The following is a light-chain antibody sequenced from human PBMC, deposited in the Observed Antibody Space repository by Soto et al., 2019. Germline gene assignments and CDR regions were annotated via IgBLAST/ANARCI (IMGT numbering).Light chain of an antibody. V-gene: IGKV1-39*01. CDR2: AAS. CDR3: QQSYTIPHT. CDR1: QRISNY. Sequence: DIQMTQSPSSLSASVGDRVTITCRASQRISNYLNWYQQRPGKAPKRLIYAASGLQSGVPSRFSGSGSGTDFTLTISSLQPEDSATYYCQQSYTIPHTFGQGTKLEI. J-gene: IGKJ2*01.